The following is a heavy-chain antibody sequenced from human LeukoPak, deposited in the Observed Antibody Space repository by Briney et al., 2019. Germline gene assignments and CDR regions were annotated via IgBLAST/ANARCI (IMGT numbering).Heavy chain of an antibody. Sequence: GRSLRLSCAASGFTFSSYAMHWVRQAPGKGLEWVAVISYDGSNKYYADSVKGRFTISRDNSKNTLYLQMNSLRAEDTAVYYCASRSGSYHPWGQGTLVTVSS. D-gene: IGHD1-26*01. CDR1: GFTFSSYA. V-gene: IGHV3-30-3*01. J-gene: IGHJ5*02. CDR2: ISYDGSNK. CDR3: ASRSGSYHP.